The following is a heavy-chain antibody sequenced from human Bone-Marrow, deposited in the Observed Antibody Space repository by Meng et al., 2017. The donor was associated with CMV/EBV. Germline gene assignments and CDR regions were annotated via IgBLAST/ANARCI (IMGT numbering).Heavy chain of an antibody. D-gene: IGHD6-19*01. J-gene: IGHJ6*02. V-gene: IGHV4-39*07. CDR2: IYYSGNT. Sequence: SETLSLTCTVSGGSISSSSYYWGWIRQPPGKGLEWIGSIYYSGNTYYNPSLKSRVTISVDTSKNQFSLKLSSVTAADTAVYYCARGVAYSSGWSYYYYFGMDVWGQGTTVTVSS. CDR3: ARGVAYSSGWSYYYYFGMDV. CDR1: GGSISSSSYY.